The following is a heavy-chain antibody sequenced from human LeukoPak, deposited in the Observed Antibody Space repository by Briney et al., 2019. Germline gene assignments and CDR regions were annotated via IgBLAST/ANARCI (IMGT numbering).Heavy chain of an antibody. CDR3: AREGDGYRPVE. J-gene: IGHJ4*02. Sequence: SETLSLTCTVSGGSISSYYWSWIRQPPGKGLEWIGYIYYSGSTNYNPSLKSRVTISVDTSKNQFSLKLSSVAAADTAVYYCAREGDGYRPVEWGQGTLVTVSS. CDR1: GGSISSYY. CDR2: IYYSGST. V-gene: IGHV4-59*01. D-gene: IGHD5-18*01.